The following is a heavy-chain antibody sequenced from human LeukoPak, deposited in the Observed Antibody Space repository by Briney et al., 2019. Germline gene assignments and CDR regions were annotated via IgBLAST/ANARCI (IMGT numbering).Heavy chain of an antibody. CDR1: GGSISSSSYY. V-gene: IGHV4-61*01. CDR2: IYYSGST. D-gene: IGHD3-10*01. J-gene: IGHJ4*02. Sequence: SETLSLTCTVSGGSISSSSYYWSWIRQPPGKGLEWIGYIYYSGSTNYNPSLKSRVTISVDTSKNQFSLKLSSVTAADTAVYYCASSYYYGSGSYLDYWGQGTLVTVSS. CDR3: ASSYYYGSGSYLDY.